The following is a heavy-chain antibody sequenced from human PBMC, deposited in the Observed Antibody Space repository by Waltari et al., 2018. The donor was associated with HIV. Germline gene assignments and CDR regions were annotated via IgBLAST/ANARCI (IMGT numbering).Heavy chain of an antibody. CDR2: IYYSGIT. V-gene: IGHV4-39*01. J-gene: IGHJ4*02. Sequence: QLQLQESGPGLVKPSETLSLTCPVSGGSISSSSYYWGWIRQPPGKGLEWIGSIYYSGITYYNPSLKSRVTISVDTSKNQFSLKLSSVTAADTAVYYCAGGTRAVAGLYWGQGTLVTVSS. CDR1: GGSISSSSYY. CDR3: AGGTRAVAGLY. D-gene: IGHD6-19*01.